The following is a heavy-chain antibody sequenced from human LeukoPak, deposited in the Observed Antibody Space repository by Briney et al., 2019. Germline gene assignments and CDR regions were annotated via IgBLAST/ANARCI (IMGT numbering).Heavy chain of an antibody. J-gene: IGHJ3*02. CDR2: ISRSGGTI. D-gene: IGHD2-2*03. CDR3: VRVRGWIRDAFDI. V-gene: IGHV3-48*03. CDR1: GFTFSSYE. Sequence: PGGSLRLSCADSGFTFSSYEMNWVRQAPGKGLEWVSYISRSGGTIYYRDSVKGRFTISRDNAKNSLFLQMNSLRAEDTAVYYCVRVRGWIRDAFDIWGQGTMVTVSS.